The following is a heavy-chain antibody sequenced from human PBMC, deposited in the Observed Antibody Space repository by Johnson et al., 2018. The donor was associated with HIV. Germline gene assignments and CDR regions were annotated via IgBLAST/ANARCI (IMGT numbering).Heavy chain of an antibody. Sequence: QVQLVESGGGVVQPGRSLRLSCAASGFTFSSYAMHWVRQAPGKGLEWVALISYNGSHKYYADSVKGRFTISRDNSKNTLYLQMNSLRGEDTAVYYCARERAPYYDFWSGTRNSVAFDIWGQGTMVTVSS. CDR2: ISYNGSHK. CDR3: ARERAPYYDFWSGTRNSVAFDI. J-gene: IGHJ3*02. D-gene: IGHD3-3*01. V-gene: IGHV3-30*04. CDR1: GFTFSSYA.